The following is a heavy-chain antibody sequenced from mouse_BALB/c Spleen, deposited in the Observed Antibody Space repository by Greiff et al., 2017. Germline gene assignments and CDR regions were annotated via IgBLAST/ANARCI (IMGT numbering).Heavy chain of an antibody. CDR3: ARPERGAMDY. Sequence: VQLKQSGPGLVKPSQSLSLTCTVTGYSITSDYAWNWIRQFPGNKLEWMGYISYSGSTSYNPSLKSRISITRDTSKNQFFLQLNSVTTEDTATYYCARPERGAMDYWGQGTSVTVSS. J-gene: IGHJ4*01. CDR2: ISYSGST. CDR1: GYSITSDYA. V-gene: IGHV3-2*02.